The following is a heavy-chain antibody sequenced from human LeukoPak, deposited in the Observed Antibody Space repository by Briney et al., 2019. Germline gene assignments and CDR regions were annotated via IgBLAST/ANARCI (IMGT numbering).Heavy chain of an antibody. Sequence: ASVKVSCKASGYTFTGYYMHWVRQAPGQGLEWMGWINPNSGGTNYAQKFQGRVTMTRDTSISTAYMELSRLRSDDTAVYYCARDNEWFGELSFVDYWGQGTLVTVSS. CDR1: GYTFTGYY. CDR3: ARDNEWFGELSFVDY. CDR2: INPNSGGT. V-gene: IGHV1-2*02. D-gene: IGHD3-10*01. J-gene: IGHJ4*02.